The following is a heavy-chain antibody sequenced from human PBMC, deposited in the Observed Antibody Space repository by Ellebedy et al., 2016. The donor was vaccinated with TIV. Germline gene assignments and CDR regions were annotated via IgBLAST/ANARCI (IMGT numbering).Heavy chain of an antibody. Sequence: PGGSLRLSCAASGFTFSIYNMNWVRQAPGKGLEWVSYISGRSATTYYTDSVNGRFTISRDDAKNSLYLQMNSLRDEDTAVYYCAGDKSDYYGSGSFSFDYWGQGILVTVSS. V-gene: IGHV3-48*02. CDR1: GFTFSIYN. CDR2: ISGRSATT. CDR3: AGDKSDYYGSGSFSFDY. J-gene: IGHJ4*02. D-gene: IGHD3-10*01.